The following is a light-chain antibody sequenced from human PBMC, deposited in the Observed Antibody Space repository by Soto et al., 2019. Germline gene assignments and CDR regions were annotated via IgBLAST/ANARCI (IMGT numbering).Light chain of an antibody. CDR1: QSVSGY. V-gene: IGKV3-11*01. J-gene: IGKJ5*01. CDR2: DAS. CDR3: QQRSNWPIT. Sequence: EIVLTQSPATLSLSPGEGATLSCRASQSVSGYLAWYQQKPGQAPRLLIHDASNRATGIPARFSGSGSGTDFTLTISSLEPEDFALYYCQQRSNWPITIGQGTRLEIK.